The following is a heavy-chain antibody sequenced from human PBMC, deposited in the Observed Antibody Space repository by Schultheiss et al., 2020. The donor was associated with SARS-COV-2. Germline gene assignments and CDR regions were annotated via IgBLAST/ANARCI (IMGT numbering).Heavy chain of an antibody. J-gene: IGHJ4*02. CDR3: ARGRYCGGDCYWGPFDY. Sequence: GGSLRLSCTASGFTFGDYAMSWFRQAPGKGLEWVAVISYDGSNKYYADSVKGRFTISRDNSKNTLYLQMNSLRAEDTALYYCARGRYCGGDCYWGPFDYWGQGSLVTVSS. D-gene: IGHD2-21*01. CDR2: ISYDGSNK. CDR1: GFTFGDYA. V-gene: IGHV3-30*04.